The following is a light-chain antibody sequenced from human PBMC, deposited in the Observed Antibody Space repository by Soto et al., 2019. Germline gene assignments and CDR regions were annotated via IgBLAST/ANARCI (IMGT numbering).Light chain of an antibody. CDR2: GAS. J-gene: IGKJ5*01. V-gene: IGKV3-15*01. Sequence: EILLTQSPASMSVSPWESATLSCSASQSLNTDLAWYQQKPGQAPRLLLYGASTRATGTPTRFSGSGSGTEFTLTISSLQSEDFAIYYCQQYKSWPPITVGQGTRLEIK. CDR1: QSLNTD. CDR3: QQYKSWPPIT.